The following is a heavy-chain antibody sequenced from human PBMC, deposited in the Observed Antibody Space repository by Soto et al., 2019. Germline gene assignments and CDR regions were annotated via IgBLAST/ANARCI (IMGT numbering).Heavy chain of an antibody. CDR2: INSDGSST. CDR3: ARETSGWEHYYYGMDV. CDR1: GFTFSSYW. D-gene: IGHD6-19*01. Sequence: EVQLVESGGGLVQPGGSPRLSCAASGFTFSSYWMHWVRQAPGKGLVWVSRINSDGSSTSYADSVKGRFTISRDNAKNTLYLQMNSLRAEDTAVYYCARETSGWEHYYYGMDVWGQGTTVTVSS. V-gene: IGHV3-74*01. J-gene: IGHJ6*02.